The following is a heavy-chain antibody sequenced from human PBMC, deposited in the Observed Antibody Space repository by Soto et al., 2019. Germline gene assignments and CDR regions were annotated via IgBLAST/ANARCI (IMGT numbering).Heavy chain of an antibody. CDR1: GGSFSGYY. D-gene: IGHD4-17*01. V-gene: IGHV4-34*01. CDR3: ARETYGDYVGYFDP. Sequence: PSETMSLTCAVYGGSFSGYYWSWIRQPPGKGLEWIGEINHSGSTNYNPSLKSRVTISVDTSKNQFSLKVSSVTAADTAVYYCARETYGDYVGYFDPWGQGTLVTVSS. J-gene: IGHJ5*02. CDR2: INHSGST.